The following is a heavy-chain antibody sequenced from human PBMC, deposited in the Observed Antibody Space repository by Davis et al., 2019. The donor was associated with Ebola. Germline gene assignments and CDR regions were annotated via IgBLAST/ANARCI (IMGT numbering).Heavy chain of an antibody. Sequence: ASVKVSCKASGYTFTSYAMHWVRQAPGQRLEWMGWINAGNGNTKYSQKFQGRVTITRDTSASTAYMELSSLRSEDTAVYYCARVRPPKKYYDFWSGYYDGMDVWGQGTTVTVSS. CDR1: GYTFTSYA. CDR2: INAGNGNT. CDR3: ARVRPPKKYYDFWSGYYDGMDV. V-gene: IGHV1-3*01. D-gene: IGHD3-3*01. J-gene: IGHJ6*02.